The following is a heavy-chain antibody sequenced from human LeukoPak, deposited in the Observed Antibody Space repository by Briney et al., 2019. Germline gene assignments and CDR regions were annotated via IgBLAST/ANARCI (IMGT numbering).Heavy chain of an antibody. CDR2: IYYSGST. CDR3: ARMSAGGSGYYKYYFDY. D-gene: IGHD3-3*01. J-gene: IGHJ4*02. Sequence: SQTLSLTCTVSGGSISSGGYYWSWIRQHPGKGLEWIGYIYYSGSTYYNPSLKSRVTISVDTSKNQFSLKLSSVTAADTAVYYCARMSAGGSGYYKYYFDYWAGEPWSPSPQ. CDR1: GGSISSGGYY. V-gene: IGHV4-31*03.